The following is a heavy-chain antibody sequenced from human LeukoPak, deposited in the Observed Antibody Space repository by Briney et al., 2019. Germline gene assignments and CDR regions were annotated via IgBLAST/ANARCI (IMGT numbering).Heavy chain of an antibody. CDR2: IYSGGST. CDR3: AREFYYGSGSDY. J-gene: IGHJ4*02. V-gene: IGHV3-66*01. D-gene: IGHD3-10*01. Sequence: GGSLRLSCAASGFTVRSNYMSWVRQAPGKGLEWVSVIYSGGSTYYADSVKGRFTISRDNAKNSLYLRMNSLRVEDTAVYYCAREFYYGSGSDYWGQGTLVTVSS. CDR1: GFTVRSNY.